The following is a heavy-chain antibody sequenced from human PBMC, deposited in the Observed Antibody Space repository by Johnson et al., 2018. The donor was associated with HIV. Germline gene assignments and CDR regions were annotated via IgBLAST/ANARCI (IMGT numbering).Heavy chain of an antibody. CDR1: GFTFSSSW. CDR2: IKCDGSEK. V-gene: IGHV3-52*01. Sequence: VQLVESGGGLVQPGGSLRLSCAASGFTFSSSWMHWVCQAPEKGLEWVADIKCDGSEKYYADSVKGRFTISRDNSKNTVYLQMNRLRPEDTAVYYCAKIRRAYYEDAFDIWGQGTMV. D-gene: IGHD3-22*01. J-gene: IGHJ3*02. CDR3: AKIRRAYYEDAFDI.